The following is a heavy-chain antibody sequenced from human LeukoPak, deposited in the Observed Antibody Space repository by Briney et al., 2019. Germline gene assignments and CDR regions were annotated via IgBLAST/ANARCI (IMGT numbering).Heavy chain of an antibody. V-gene: IGHV3-30*02. CDR3: ARDHAYAFDI. D-gene: IGHD2-2*01. CDR2: IRYDGSNK. J-gene: IGHJ3*02. CDR1: GFTFSSYG. Sequence: HPGGSLRPSCAASGFTFSSYGMHWVRQAPGKGLEWVAFIRYDGSNKYYADSVKGRFTISRDNSKNTLYLQMNSLRAEDTAVYYCARDHAYAFDIWGQGTLVTVSS.